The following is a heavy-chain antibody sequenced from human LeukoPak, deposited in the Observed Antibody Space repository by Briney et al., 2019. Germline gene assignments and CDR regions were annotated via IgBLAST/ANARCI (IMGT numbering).Heavy chain of an antibody. CDR3: ARDPFSIAAAGTGY. Sequence: PGGSLRLSCAASGFTVSSNYMSWVRQAPGKGLEWVSVIYSGGSTYYADSVKGRFTISRDNSKNTLYLQMNSLRAEDTVVYYCARDPFSIAAAGTGYWGQGTLVTVSS. D-gene: IGHD6-13*01. CDR1: GFTVSSNY. J-gene: IGHJ4*02. CDR2: IYSGGST. V-gene: IGHV3-66*01.